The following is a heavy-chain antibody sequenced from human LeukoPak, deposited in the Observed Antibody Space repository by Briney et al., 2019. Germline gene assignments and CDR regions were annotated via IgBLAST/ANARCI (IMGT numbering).Heavy chain of an antibody. CDR3: ARVGYCSGGSCSKTDAFDI. V-gene: IGHV3-23*01. CDR2: TSGSGGST. Sequence: GGSLRLSCAASGFTFSSYAMSWVRQGPGKGLEWVSATSGSGGSTYYADSVKGRFTISRDNSKNTLYLQMNSLRAEDTAVYYCARVGYCSGGSCSKTDAFDIWGQGTMVTVSS. D-gene: IGHD2-15*01. CDR1: GFTFSSYA. J-gene: IGHJ3*02.